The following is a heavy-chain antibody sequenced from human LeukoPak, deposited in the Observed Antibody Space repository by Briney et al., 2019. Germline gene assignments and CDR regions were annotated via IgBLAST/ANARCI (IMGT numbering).Heavy chain of an antibody. Sequence: TGGSLRLSCAASGFTVSSNYMDWVRQAPGKGLEWVSVIYSNGNTHYADSVRGRFTISRDNSMNTLYLQMNNLRAEDTAVYYCARTNNYAFDIWGLGTMVTVSS. CDR1: GFTVSSNY. V-gene: IGHV3-53*01. D-gene: IGHD5-24*01. J-gene: IGHJ3*02. CDR2: IYSNGNT. CDR3: ARTNNYAFDI.